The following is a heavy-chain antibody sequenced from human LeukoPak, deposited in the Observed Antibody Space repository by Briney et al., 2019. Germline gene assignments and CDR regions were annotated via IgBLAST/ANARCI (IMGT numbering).Heavy chain of an antibody. CDR1: GFTFSSYA. D-gene: IGHD2-2*01. V-gene: IGHV3-23*01. CDR2: ISGSGGST. CDR3: AKGGCSSTSCYVRGYYFDY. Sequence: GGSLRLSCAASGFTFSSYAMSWVRQAPGKGLEWVSAISGSGGSTYYADSVKGRFTISRDNSKNTLYLQMNSLRAEDTAVYYCAKGGCSSTSCYVRGYYFDYWGQGTLVTVSS. J-gene: IGHJ4*02.